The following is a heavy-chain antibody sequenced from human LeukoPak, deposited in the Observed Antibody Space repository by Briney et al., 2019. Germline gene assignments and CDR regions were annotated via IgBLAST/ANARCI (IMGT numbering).Heavy chain of an antibody. CDR3: ARIVYSSSTDY. CDR2: IYYSGRT. V-gene: IGHV4-39*07. CDR1: GGSISSSNYY. D-gene: IGHD6-6*01. J-gene: IGHJ4*02. Sequence: NPSETLSLTCTVSGGSISSSNYYWGWIRQPPGKGLECIGSIYYSGRTYYKPSLKSRVTISVDTSKNQFSLKLYSVTAADTAVYYCARIVYSSSTDYWGQGTLVTVSS.